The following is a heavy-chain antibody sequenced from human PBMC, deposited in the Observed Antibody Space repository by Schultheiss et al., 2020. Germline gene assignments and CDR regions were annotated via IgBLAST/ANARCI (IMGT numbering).Heavy chain of an antibody. Sequence: SLKISCTASGFTFGDYAMSWVRQAPGKGLEWVAVISYDGSNKYYADSVKGRFTISRDNSKNTLYLQMNSLRAEDTAVYYCAKDLENSSGWYADYYYGMDLWVEGATVTAFS. CDR1: GFTFGDYA. V-gene: IGHV3-30-3*02. CDR2: ISYDGSNK. D-gene: IGHD6-19*01. J-gene: IGHJ6*04. CDR3: AKDLENSSGWYADYYYGMDL.